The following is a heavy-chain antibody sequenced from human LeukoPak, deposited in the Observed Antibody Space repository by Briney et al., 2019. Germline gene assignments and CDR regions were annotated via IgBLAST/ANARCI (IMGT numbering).Heavy chain of an antibody. CDR1: GFTFSSYG. V-gene: IGHV3-23*01. CDR3: AKGKKLAARPYYMDV. CDR2: ISGSGGST. D-gene: IGHD6-6*01. Sequence: PGGTLRLSCAASGFTFSSYGMSWVRQAPGKGLEWVSAISGSGGSTYYADSVKGRFTFSRDNSKNTLYLQMNSLKADDTAVYYCAKGKKLAARPYYMDVWGKGTTVIVSS. J-gene: IGHJ6*03.